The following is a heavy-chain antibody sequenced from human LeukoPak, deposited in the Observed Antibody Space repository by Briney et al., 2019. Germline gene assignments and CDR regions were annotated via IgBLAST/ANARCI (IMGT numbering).Heavy chain of an antibody. CDR1: GYTFSTYD. Sequence: ASVKVSCKTSGYTFSTYDINWVRQAPGQGLEWMGWMYPNSGNTGYAQEFQGRVAMTRDTSISTAYMELRSLISDDTAVYYCARGGTIYDTILEDPFDIWGQGTMVTVSS. CDR3: ARGGTIYDTILEDPFDI. V-gene: IGHV1-8*01. J-gene: IGHJ3*02. CDR2: MYPNSGNT. D-gene: IGHD3-22*01.